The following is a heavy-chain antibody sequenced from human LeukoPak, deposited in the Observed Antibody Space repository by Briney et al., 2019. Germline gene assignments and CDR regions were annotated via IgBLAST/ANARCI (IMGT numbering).Heavy chain of an antibody. Sequence: GGSLRLSCAASGFTVSSNSMSWVRQAPGKGLEWVSLISSGGYTYYADSVKGRFTISGDNSKNTLYLQMNSLRAEDTAVYYCARDIVSNDAFDLWGQGTMVSVSS. CDR2: ISSGGYT. V-gene: IGHV3-53*01. CDR1: GFTVSSNS. D-gene: IGHD3-16*02. CDR3: ARDIVSNDAFDL. J-gene: IGHJ3*01.